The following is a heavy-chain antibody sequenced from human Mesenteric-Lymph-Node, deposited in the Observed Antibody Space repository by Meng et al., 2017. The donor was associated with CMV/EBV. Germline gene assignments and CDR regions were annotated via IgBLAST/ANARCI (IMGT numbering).Heavy chain of an antibody. V-gene: IGHV4-31*03. Sequence: TVCGGCSSSGGHYWGWLHHPREGRLGRVEYIHYRSTTYYPPSLRSRVTISVDTSKNQFSLKMSSVTAAATAEYYGARGRERYSPFDYWGQGTLVTVSS. CDR3: ARGRERYSPFDY. CDR2: IHYRSTT. CDR1: GGCSSSGGHY. D-gene: IGHD2-15*01. J-gene: IGHJ4*02.